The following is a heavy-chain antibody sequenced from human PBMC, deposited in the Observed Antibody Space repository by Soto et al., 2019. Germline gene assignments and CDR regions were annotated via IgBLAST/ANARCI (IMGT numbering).Heavy chain of an antibody. CDR2: IHYSGST. CDR1: GTSISRNGAY. J-gene: IGHJ4*02. CDR3: ARDSSSSRWFI. V-gene: IGHV4-31*03. D-gene: IGHD3-22*01. Sequence: QVQLQESGPGLVMPSQTLSLTCTVSGTSISRNGAYWSWIRQYPGKGLEWIGYIHYSGSTYYNPSLKSRVTISIDTSKNQFSRKLSSVGAADTAVYYCARDSSSSRWFIWGQGTLVTVSS.